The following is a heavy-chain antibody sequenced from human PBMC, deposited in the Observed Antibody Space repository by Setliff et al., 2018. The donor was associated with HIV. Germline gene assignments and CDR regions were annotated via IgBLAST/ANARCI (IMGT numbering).Heavy chain of an antibody. CDR2: IHYSGST. Sequence: SETLSLTCKPSGYTFTAYGLSWIRQSPGKGLEWIGYIHYSGSTYFNPSLKSRVSISTDTSKNQFSLKLTSVTAADTAVYYCASRDTSRYFDDYWGQGTLVTVSS. CDR1: GYTFTAYGL. CDR3: ASRDTSRYFDDY. J-gene: IGHJ4*02. V-gene: IGHV4-30-4*08. D-gene: IGHD3-22*01.